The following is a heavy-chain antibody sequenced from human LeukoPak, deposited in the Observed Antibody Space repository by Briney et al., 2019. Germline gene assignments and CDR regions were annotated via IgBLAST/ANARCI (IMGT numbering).Heavy chain of an antibody. CDR1: GFTFSSYE. CDR2: ISSSGSTI. CDR3: AELGITMIGGV. D-gene: IGHD3-10*02. V-gene: IGHV3-48*03. Sequence: GGSLRLSCAASGFTFSSYEMNWVRQAPGKGLEWVSYISSSGSTIYYADSVKGRFTISRDNAKNSLYLKMNSLRAEDTAVYYCAELGITMIGGVWGKGTTVTISS. J-gene: IGHJ6*04.